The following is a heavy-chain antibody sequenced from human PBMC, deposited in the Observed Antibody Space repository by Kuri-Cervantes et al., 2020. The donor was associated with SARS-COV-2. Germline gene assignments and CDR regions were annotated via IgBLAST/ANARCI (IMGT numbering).Heavy chain of an antibody. D-gene: IGHD6-19*01. J-gene: IGHJ4*02. CDR3: ARHGPGTRGWYYFDY. CDR1: GGSISSRSYY. V-gene: IGHV4-39*01. CDR2: IYYSGST. Sequence: SETLSLTCTVSGGSISSRSYYWGWIRQPPGKGLEWIGSIYYSGSTYYNPSLKIRVTISVDTSKNQFSLKLSSVTAADTAVYYCARHGPGTRGWYYFDYWGQGTLVTVSS.